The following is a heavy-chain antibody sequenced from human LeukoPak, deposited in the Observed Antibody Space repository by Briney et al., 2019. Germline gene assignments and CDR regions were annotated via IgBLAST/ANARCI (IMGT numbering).Heavy chain of an antibody. D-gene: IGHD1-26*01. CDR2: ISAYNGNT. V-gene: IGHV1-18*01. J-gene: IGHJ4*02. CDR3: ARGLVGASPREFYFDY. CDR1: GYTFTSYG. Sequence: ASVKVSCKASGYTFTSYGISWVRQTPGKGLEWMGWISAYNGNTNYAQKLQGRFTMTTDTSTNTAYMELSSLRSDDTAVYYCARGLVGASPREFYFDYWGQGTLVTASS.